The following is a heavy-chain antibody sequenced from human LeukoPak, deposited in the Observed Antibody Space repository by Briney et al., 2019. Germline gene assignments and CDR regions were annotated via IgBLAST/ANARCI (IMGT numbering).Heavy chain of an antibody. D-gene: IGHD6-13*01. CDR1: GYTFTSYA. Sequence: EASVKVSCKASGYTFTSYAMNWVRQAPGQGLEWVGWINTNTGNPTFAQDFTGRFVFSLDTSVSTAYLQISSLKAEDTAVYYCARGRLAAAGTFDNWGQGTLVTVSS. V-gene: IGHV7-4-1*02. CDR2: INTNTGNP. CDR3: ARGRLAAAGTFDN. J-gene: IGHJ4*02.